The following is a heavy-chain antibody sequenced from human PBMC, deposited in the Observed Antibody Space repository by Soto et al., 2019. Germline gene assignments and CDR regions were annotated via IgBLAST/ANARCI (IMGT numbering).Heavy chain of an antibody. CDR3: ARVSYSSGWYVDY. J-gene: IGHJ4*02. Sequence: PSETLSLTCTVSGGSFSKSSYYWGWIRQPPGKGLEWIGNVHYSGSTNYNPSLKSRVTISVDKSKNQFSLKLSSVTAADTAVYYCARVSYSSGWYVDYWGQGTLVTVSS. CDR1: GGSFSKSSYY. CDR2: VHYSGST. V-gene: IGHV4-39*07. D-gene: IGHD6-19*01.